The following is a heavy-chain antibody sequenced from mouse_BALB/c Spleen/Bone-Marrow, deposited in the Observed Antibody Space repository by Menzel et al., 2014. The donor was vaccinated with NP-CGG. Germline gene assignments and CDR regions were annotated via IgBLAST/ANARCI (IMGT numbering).Heavy chain of an antibody. CDR1: GYSITSGYG. Sequence: DVKLQESGPDPVKPSQSLSLTCTVTGYSITSGYGWHWIRQFPGNKLEWMAYIHYSGNTDYNPSLKSRISITRDTSKNQFFLQLNSVTTEDTATYYCAREARTTARFAYWGQGTLVTVSA. CDR2: IHYSGNT. CDR3: AREARTTARFAY. D-gene: IGHD1-2*01. J-gene: IGHJ3*01. V-gene: IGHV3-1*02.